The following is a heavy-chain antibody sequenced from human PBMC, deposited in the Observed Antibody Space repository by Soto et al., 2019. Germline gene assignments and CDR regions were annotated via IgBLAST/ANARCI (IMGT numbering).Heavy chain of an antibody. V-gene: IGHV4-34*01. CDR2: INHSGST. D-gene: IGHD6-13*01. CDR3: ASPAGYSSSWHDY. Sequence: SETLSLTCAVYGGSFSDFYWTWIRQPPGKGLEWIGEINHSGSTNYNPSLKSRVAISVDTSKNQFSLKLSSVTAADTAVYYCASPAGYSSSWHDYWGQGTLVTVSS. J-gene: IGHJ4*02. CDR1: GGSFSDFY.